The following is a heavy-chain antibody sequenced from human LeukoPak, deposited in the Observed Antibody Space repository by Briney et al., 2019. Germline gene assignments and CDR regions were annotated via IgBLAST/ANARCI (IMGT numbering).Heavy chain of an antibody. CDR2: INWNGGST. J-gene: IGHJ5*02. CDR1: GFTFDDYG. V-gene: IGHV3-20*04. Sequence: PGGSLRLSCAASGFTFDDYGMSWVRQAPGKGLEWVSGINWNGGSTGYADSVKGQFTISRDNAKNSLYLQMNSLRAEDTALYYCARDRPAAYYDFWSGPFPAVNWFDPWGQGTLVTVSS. CDR3: ARDRPAAYYDFWSGPFPAVNWFDP. D-gene: IGHD3-3*01.